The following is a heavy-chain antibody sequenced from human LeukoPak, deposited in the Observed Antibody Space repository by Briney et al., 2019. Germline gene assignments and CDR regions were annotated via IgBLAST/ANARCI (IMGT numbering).Heavy chain of an antibody. CDR1: GFDFGAYE. J-gene: IGHJ4*02. V-gene: IGHV3-74*01. CDR3: VRDRDFRIDY. CDR2: IKSDGITT. Sequence: PGGSLRLSCAASGFDFGAYEMNWVRQAPGKGLVWVSRIKSDGITTSYADSVRGRFTISRDNAKNTLYLQMNSLGAEDTAVYYCVRDRDFRIDYWGQGTLVTVSS. D-gene: IGHD3-3*01.